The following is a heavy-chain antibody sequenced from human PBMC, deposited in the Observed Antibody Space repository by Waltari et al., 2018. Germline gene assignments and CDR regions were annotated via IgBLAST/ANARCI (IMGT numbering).Heavy chain of an antibody. D-gene: IGHD3-22*01. V-gene: IGHV3-15*01. CDR1: GFTFISTW. Sequence: EVQLVESGGGLAKPGGSLRLSCEASGFTFISTWMTWVRQAPGKGLEWVGRIKRTSEGGTTYYAAPVKGRFTISRDDSKNTLYLQMNSLQTDDTGVYYCTRIYYDSSGPDYWGQGTLVTVSS. CDR2: IKRTSEGGTT. CDR3: TRIYYDSSGPDY. J-gene: IGHJ4*02.